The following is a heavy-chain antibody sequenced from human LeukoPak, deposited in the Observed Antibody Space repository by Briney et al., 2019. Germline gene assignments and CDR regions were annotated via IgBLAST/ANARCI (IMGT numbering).Heavy chain of an antibody. D-gene: IGHD2-2*01. Sequence: PSETLSLTCAVYGGSFSGYYWSWIRQPPGKGLEWIGSIHDSGSTYYNPSLKSRVTISVDTSKKQFSLKLSSVSAADTAVYYCYICSSTSCYRYWGQGTLVTVSS. J-gene: IGHJ4*02. V-gene: IGHV4-34*01. CDR2: IHDSGST. CDR3: YICSSTSCYRY. CDR1: GGSFSGYY.